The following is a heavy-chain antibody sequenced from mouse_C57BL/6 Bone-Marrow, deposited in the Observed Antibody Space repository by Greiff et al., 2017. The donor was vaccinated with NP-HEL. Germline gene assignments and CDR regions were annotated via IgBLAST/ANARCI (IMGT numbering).Heavy chain of an antibody. V-gene: IGHV5-4*01. CDR3: ARDRGVKRDYYAMDY. Sequence: DVKLVESGGGLVKPGGSLKLSCAASGFTFSSYAMSWVRQTPEKRLEWVATISDGGSYTYYPDNVKGRFTISRDNAKNNLYLQMSHLKSEDTAMYYCARDRGVKRDYYAMDYWGQGTSVTVSS. D-gene: IGHD2-2*01. J-gene: IGHJ4*01. CDR2: ISDGGSYT. CDR1: GFTFSSYA.